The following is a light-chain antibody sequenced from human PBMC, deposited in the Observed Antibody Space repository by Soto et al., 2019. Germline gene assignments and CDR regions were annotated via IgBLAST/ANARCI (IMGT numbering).Light chain of an antibody. J-gene: IGKJ1*01. Sequence: EIVMTQSPATLSVSPGERATLSCRASHSVSSNLAWYQQKPGQAPRRLSFGASFRATGIPDRFSGSGSGTDFTLTISRLEPEDFAVYYCQQYGSSPTTFGQGTKVDIK. CDR2: GAS. CDR1: HSVSSN. CDR3: QQYGSSPTT. V-gene: IGKV3-20*01.